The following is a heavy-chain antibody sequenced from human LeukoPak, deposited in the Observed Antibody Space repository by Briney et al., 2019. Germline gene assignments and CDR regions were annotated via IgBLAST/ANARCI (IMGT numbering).Heavy chain of an antibody. CDR3: VRCRGTSVLTRFDN. D-gene: IGHD4/OR15-4a*01. CDR1: GGSISNYY. J-gene: IGHJ4*02. Sequence: SETLSLTCTVSGGSISNYYWSWIRQPAGKGLEWIGRIYSSGSTNYNPSLKSRVTMSVDTSKNQFSVNLTSVTAADTAVYYCVRCRGTSVLTRFDNWGQGTLVTVSS. CDR2: IYSSGST. V-gene: IGHV4-4*07.